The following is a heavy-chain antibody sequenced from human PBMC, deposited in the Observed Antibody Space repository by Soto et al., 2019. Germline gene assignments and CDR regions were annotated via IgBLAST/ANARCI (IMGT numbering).Heavy chain of an antibody. CDR3: ARDPRSAYYHDH. V-gene: IGHV4-31*03. Sequence: QVQLQESGPGLVKPSQTLSLTCSVSGGSISSGAYFWSWIRQHPGRGLEWIGYVYYSGSTYYNPSLKSRVTISIDTSKNQFSLKLSSVTAADTAVYYCARDPRSAYYHDHGGQGTLVTVSS. J-gene: IGHJ4*02. CDR2: VYYSGST. CDR1: GGSISSGAYF. D-gene: IGHD3-3*01.